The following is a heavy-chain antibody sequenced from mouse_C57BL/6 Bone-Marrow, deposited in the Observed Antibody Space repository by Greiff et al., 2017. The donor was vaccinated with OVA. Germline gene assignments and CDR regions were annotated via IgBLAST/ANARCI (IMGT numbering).Heavy chain of an antibody. J-gene: IGHJ1*03. D-gene: IGHD1-1*01. CDR1: GYTFTSYG. V-gene: IGHV1-81*01. CDR3: ARSALSLLYFDV. Sequence: QVQLQQSGAELARPGASVKLSCKASGYTFTSYGISWVKQRTGQGLEWIGEIYPRSGNTYYNEKFKGKATLTADKSSSTAYMELRSLTSEDSAVYFCARSALSLLYFDVWGTGTTVTVSS. CDR2: IYPRSGNT.